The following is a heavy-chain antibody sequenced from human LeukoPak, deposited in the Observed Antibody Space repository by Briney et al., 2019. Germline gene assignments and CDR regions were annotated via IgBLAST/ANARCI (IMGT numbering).Heavy chain of an antibody. CDR2: IYYSGSA. J-gene: IGHJ6*03. CDR3: AREAHNYYYYYYMDV. Sequence: SEALSLTCTVSGDSISSSSYYWGWIRQPPGKGLEWIGSIYYSGSAHYNPTLKSRVTISVDTSKNQFSLKLSSVTAADTAVYYCAREAHNYYYYYYMDVWGKGTTVTVCS. CDR1: GDSISSSSYY. V-gene: IGHV4-39*07.